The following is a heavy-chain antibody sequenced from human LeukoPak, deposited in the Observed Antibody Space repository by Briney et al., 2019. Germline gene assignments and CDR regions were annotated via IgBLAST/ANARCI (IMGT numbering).Heavy chain of an antibody. CDR3: ARVNIVVVPAADPYYYYYMDV. D-gene: IGHD2-2*01. V-gene: IGHV1-2*02. Sequence: ASVKVSCKASGYTFTGYYMHWVRQAPRQGLEWMGWINPNSGGTNYAQKFQGRVTMTRDTSISTAYMELSRLRSDDTAVYYCARVNIVVVPAADPYYYYYMDVWGKGTTVTVSS. CDR2: INPNSGGT. J-gene: IGHJ6*03. CDR1: GYTFTGYY.